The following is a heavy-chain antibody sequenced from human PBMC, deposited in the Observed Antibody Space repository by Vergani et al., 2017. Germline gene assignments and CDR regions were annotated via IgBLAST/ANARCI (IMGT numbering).Heavy chain of an antibody. J-gene: IGHJ4*02. D-gene: IGHD3-22*01. CDR1: GGSISSSSYY. Sequence: QLQLQESGPGLVKPSETLSLTCTVSGGSISSSSYYWGWIRQPPGKGLEWIGSIYYSGSTYYNPSLKSRVTISVDTSKNQFSLKLSSVTAADTAVYYCATSLAYYYDSSGYYPYYFDYWGQGTLVTVSS. CDR2: IYYSGST. CDR3: ATSLAYYYDSSGYYPYYFDY. V-gene: IGHV4-39*07.